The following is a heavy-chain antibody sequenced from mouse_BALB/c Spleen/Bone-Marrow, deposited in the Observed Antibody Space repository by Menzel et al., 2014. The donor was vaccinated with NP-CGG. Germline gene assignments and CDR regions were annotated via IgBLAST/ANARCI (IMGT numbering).Heavy chain of an antibody. D-gene: IGHD2-3*01. CDR3: ARGGIYDGYSY. CDR1: GYTFTNYW. Sequence: VQLVESWAELAKPRASVKMSCKASGYTFTNYWMHWVKQRPGQGLEWIGYIDPSTGYTEYNQKFKDKATLTADKSSSTAYMQLSSLTSEDSAVYYCARGGIYDGYSYWGQGTLVTVSA. V-gene: IGHV1-7*01. CDR2: IDPSTGYT. J-gene: IGHJ3*01.